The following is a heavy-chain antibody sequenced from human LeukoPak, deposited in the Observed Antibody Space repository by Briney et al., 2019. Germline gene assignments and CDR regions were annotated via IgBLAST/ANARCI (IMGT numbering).Heavy chain of an antibody. D-gene: IGHD5-24*01. CDR2: IYYSGST. CDR1: GGSISSSSYY. CDR3: ARDEGLMASQSYGMDV. V-gene: IGHV4-39*07. Sequence: SETLSLTCTVSGGSISSSSYYWGWIRQPPGKGLEWIGSIYYSGSTYYNPSLKSRVTISVDTSKNQFSLKLSSVTAADTAVYYCARDEGLMASQSYGMDVWGQGTTVTVSS. J-gene: IGHJ6*02.